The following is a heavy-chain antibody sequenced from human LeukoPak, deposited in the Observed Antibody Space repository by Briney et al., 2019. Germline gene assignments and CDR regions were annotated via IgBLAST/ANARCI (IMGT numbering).Heavy chain of an antibody. J-gene: IGHJ5*01. D-gene: IGHD1-26*01. CDR3: AIAVGGNNIWFES. Sequence: ASVKVSCKASGGTFSLFAISWVRQAPGQGLEWMGRIIPLTGTPVYAQTFQDRVTITADISTRTAYLELNTLRSEDTAIHYCAIAVGGNNIWFESWGQGTLVTVSS. V-gene: IGHV1-69*06. CDR2: IIPLTGTP. CDR1: GGTFSLFA.